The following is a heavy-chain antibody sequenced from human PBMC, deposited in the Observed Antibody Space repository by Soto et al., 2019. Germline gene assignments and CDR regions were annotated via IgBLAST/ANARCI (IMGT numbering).Heavy chain of an antibody. CDR3: AKDPAADTHYYFDY. CDR2: ISYDGSKK. Sequence: QVQLVESGGGVVQPGRSLRLSCAASGFTFNNYGIHWVRQAPGKGLDWVAVISYDGSKKYYADSVKGRFTISRDNSKNTLYLQMNSRRAEDTAVYYCAKDPAADTHYYFDYWGQGTLVTVSS. V-gene: IGHV3-30*18. J-gene: IGHJ4*02. D-gene: IGHD6-13*01. CDR1: GFTFNNYG.